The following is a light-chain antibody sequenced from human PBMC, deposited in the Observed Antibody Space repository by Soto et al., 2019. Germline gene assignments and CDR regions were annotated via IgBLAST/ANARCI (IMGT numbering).Light chain of an antibody. CDR1: SSDIGAYDY. Sequence: QSALTQPASLSGSPGQSITISCTGTSSDIGAYDYVSWFQQHPGKAPKLMISEVNNRPSGVSNRFSGSKSGNTAYLTISGLQVEDEDEYFCLSFTTTSTHVFGTGTKLTVL. CDR3: LSFTTTSTHV. J-gene: IGLJ1*01. V-gene: IGLV2-14*01. CDR2: EVN.